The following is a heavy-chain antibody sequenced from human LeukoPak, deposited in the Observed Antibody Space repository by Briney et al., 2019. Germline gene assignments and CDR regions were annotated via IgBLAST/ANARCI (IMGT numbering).Heavy chain of an antibody. CDR3: ARESTMIEDC. J-gene: IGHJ4*02. V-gene: IGHV4-30-4*01. D-gene: IGHD3-22*01. CDR1: GGSISSGDYY. Sequence: PSQTLSLTCTVSGGSISSGDYYWSWIRQPPGKGLEWIGSIYHSGSTYYNPSLKSRVTISVDTSKNQFSLKLGSVTAADTAVYYCARESTMIEDCWGQGTLVTVSS. CDR2: IYHSGST.